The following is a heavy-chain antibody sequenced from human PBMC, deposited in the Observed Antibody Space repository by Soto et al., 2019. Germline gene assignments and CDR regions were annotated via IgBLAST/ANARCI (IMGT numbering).Heavy chain of an antibody. CDR3: AKAAIVVVVAAYNWFDP. CDR2: ISGSGGST. V-gene: IGHV3-23*01. Sequence: GGSLRLSCAASGFTFSSYAMSWVRQAPGKGLEWVSAISGSGGSTYYADSVKGRFTISRDNSKNTLYLQMNSLRAEDTAVYYCAKAAIVVVVAAYNWFDPWGQGTLVTVSS. D-gene: IGHD2-15*01. J-gene: IGHJ5*02. CDR1: GFTFSSYA.